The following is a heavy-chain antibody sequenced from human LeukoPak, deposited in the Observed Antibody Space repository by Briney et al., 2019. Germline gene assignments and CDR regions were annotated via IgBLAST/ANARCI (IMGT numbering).Heavy chain of an antibody. CDR3: AREDCSSTSCYCLN. D-gene: IGHD2-2*01. J-gene: IGHJ4*02. V-gene: IGHV4-59*01. CDR1: GGSISSYY. Sequence: SETLSLNCTVSGGSISSYYWSWIRQPPGKGLEWIGYIYYSGSTNYNPSLKSRVTISVDTSKNQFSLKLSSVTAADTAVYYCAREDCSSTSCYCLNWGQGTLVTVSS. CDR2: IYYSGST.